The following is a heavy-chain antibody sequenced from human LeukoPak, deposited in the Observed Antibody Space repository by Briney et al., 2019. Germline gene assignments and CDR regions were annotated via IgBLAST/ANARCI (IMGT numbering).Heavy chain of an antibody. CDR2: INPSGGST. Sequence: ASVKVSCKASGYTFTSYYMHWVRQAPGQGLEWMGIINPSGGSTSYAQKFQGRVTMTRDTSTSTVYMELSSLRSEDKAVYYCARDGVLLWFGESPPSGWFDPWGQGTLVTVSS. V-gene: IGHV1-46*01. CDR1: GYTFTSYY. J-gene: IGHJ5*02. CDR3: ARDGVLLWFGESPPSGWFDP. D-gene: IGHD3-10*01.